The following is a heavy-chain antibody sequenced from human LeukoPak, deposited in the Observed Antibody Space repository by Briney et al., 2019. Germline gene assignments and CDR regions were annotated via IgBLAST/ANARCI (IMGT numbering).Heavy chain of an antibody. J-gene: IGHJ4*02. Sequence: ASVKVYCKASGYTFTSYTIHWVRQAPGQRLEWMGWINAGYGNTKYSQKFQGRVTITRDTSASTAYMELTSLRSEDTAVYYCARDLNYYDGSGHYYGNFDFWGQGTLVTVSS. CDR1: GYTFTSYT. V-gene: IGHV1-3*01. CDR3: ARDLNYYDGSGHYYGNFDF. D-gene: IGHD3-22*01. CDR2: INAGYGNT.